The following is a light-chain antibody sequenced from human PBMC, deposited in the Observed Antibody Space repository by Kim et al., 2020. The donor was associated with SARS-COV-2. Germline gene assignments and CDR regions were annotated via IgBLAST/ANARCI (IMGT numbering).Light chain of an antibody. CDR3: QQYNTYWT. CDR1: HTVRGW. Sequence: SASIGDRVTITCRASHTVRGWLTWYQQKPGKAQKLLIYDASTLKSGVPSRFSGSGSGTEFTLTINSLQPDDFATYYCQQYNTYWTFGQGTKVDIK. J-gene: IGKJ1*01. CDR2: DAS. V-gene: IGKV1-5*01.